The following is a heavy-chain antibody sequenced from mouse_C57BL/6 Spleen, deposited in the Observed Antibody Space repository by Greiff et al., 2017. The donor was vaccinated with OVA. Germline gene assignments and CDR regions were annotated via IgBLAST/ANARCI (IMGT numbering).Heavy chain of an antibody. CDR2: INPSNGGT. CDR1: GYTFTSYW. CDR3: ARARSNYVRLFAY. V-gene: IGHV1-53*01. D-gene: IGHD2-5*01. J-gene: IGHJ3*01. Sequence: QVQLQQPGTELVKPGASVKLSCKASGYTFTSYWMHWVKQRPGQGLEWIGNINPSNGGTNYNEKFKSKATLTVDKSSSTAYMQLSSLTSEDSAVDYCARARSNYVRLFAYWGKGTLVTVSA.